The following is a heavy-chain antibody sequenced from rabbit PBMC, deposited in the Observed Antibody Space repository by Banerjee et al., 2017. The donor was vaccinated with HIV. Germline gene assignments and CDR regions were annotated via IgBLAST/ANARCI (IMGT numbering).Heavy chain of an antibody. Sequence: QEQLEESGGDLVKPEGSLTLTCTASGFSFSNSYWIYWVRQAPGKGLEWIGCIDGIGSGSTYYATWAKGRFTISKTSSTTVTLQMTSLTAADTATYFCAREQYAGYAGYFNLWGQGTLVTVS. CDR1: GFSFSNSYW. CDR2: IDGIGSGST. V-gene: IGHV1S45*01. CDR3: AREQYAGYAGYFNL. J-gene: IGHJ4*01. D-gene: IGHD4-2*01.